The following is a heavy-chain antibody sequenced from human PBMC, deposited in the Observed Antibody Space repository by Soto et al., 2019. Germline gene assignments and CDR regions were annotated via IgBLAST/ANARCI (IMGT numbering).Heavy chain of an antibody. D-gene: IGHD1-7*01. CDR3: ARDNGNYDFDF. V-gene: IGHV4-59*11. J-gene: IGHJ4*02. CDR2: IYYSGSS. CDR1: GAFMRGHY. Sequence: QVQLQESGPGLVKPSETLSLTCTVSGAFMRGHYWNWLRQPPGQGLEWLGYIYYSGSSNYNPSLKSRVTISLDSSKSPFSLKLRSVTAADTAFYYCARDNGNYDFDFWGQGTLVTVSS.